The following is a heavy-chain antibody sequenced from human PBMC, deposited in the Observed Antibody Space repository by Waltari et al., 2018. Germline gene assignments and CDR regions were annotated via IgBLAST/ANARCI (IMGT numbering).Heavy chain of an antibody. CDR3: ARVANSGYDDRGHFDL. J-gene: IGHJ4*02. CDR1: AGAIGTYY. V-gene: IGHV4-59*01. D-gene: IGHD5-12*01. CDR2: IFHTGST. Sequence: QVQLHESGPGLVKPSETLSLTCTVSAGAIGTYYWGWIRQSPGKGLEWVAYIFHTGSTNYNPSLKSRVTMSVDSSKNQFSLKLSSVTAADTAVYFCARVANSGYDDRGHFDLWGQGTLVTVSS.